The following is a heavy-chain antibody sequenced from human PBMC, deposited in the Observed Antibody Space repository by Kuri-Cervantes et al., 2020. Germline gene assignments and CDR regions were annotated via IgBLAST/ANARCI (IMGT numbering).Heavy chain of an antibody. D-gene: IGHD2-2*01. CDR3: ARAFCSSSSCWLDP. J-gene: IGHJ5*02. V-gene: IGHV4-59*12. CDR2: NYHSGST. CDR1: GGSISSYY. Sequence: SATLCLTCTVSGGSISSYYWSWIRQPPGKGLEWIGYNYHSGSTYYNPSPKSRVTISVDRYKNQLSLKLSSVTAADTAVNYCARAFCSSSSCWLDPWCQGTLVTVSS.